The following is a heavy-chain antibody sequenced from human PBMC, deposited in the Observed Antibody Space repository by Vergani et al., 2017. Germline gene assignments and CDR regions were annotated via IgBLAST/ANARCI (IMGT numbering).Heavy chain of an antibody. CDR3: ARVSCLGGSCDKPLFGY. CDR2: IHTSGST. J-gene: IGHJ4*01. D-gene: IGHD2-15*01. Sequence: QVQLQESCPGLVKPSQTLSLTCTVSGGSINSHNYYWSWIRQPAGKGPEWIGRIHTSGSTNYNPSLKSRVTMSEDTSKNQFSLNLTSVTAADTAVYFCARVSCLGGSCDKPLFGYWGQGILVTVSS. V-gene: IGHV4-61*02. CDR1: GGSINSHNYY.